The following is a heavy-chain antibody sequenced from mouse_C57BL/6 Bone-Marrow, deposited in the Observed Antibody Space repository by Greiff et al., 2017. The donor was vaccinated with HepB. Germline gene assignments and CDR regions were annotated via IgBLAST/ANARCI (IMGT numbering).Heavy chain of an antibody. V-gene: IGHV3-6*01. J-gene: IGHJ3*01. D-gene: IGHD1-3*01. CDR3: AREALNSAWFAY. Sequence: EVQLMESGPGLVKPSQSLSLTCSVTGYSITSGYYWNWIRQFPGNKLEWMGYISYDGSNNYNPSLKNRISITRDTSKNQFFLKLNSVTTEDTATYYCAREALNSAWFAYWGQGTLVTVSA. CDR1: GYSITSGYY. CDR2: ISYDGSN.